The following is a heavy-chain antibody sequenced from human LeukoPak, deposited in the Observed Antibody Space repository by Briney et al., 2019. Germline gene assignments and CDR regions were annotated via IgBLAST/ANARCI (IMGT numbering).Heavy chain of an antibody. CDR1: GFTFSGYW. CDR2: IKQDGSEK. J-gene: IGHJ4*02. D-gene: IGHD4-11*01. V-gene: IGHV3-7*01. CDR3: ARGPTTVTEAFDY. Sequence: PGGSLRLSCAASGFTFSGYWMNWVRQAPGKGLEWVANIKQDGSEKYYVDSVKGRFTISRDNAKNSLYMQMNSLRAEDTAVYYCARGPTTVTEAFDYWGQGTLVTVSS.